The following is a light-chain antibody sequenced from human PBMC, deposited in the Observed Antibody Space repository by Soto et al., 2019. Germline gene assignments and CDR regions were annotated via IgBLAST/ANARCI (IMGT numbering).Light chain of an antibody. V-gene: IGLV2-14*01. CDR1: SSDVGGYNY. Sequence: QSALTQPASVSGSPGQSITISCTGTSSDVGGYNYVSWYQQQPGRVPKLLIYDVTVRPSGVSNRFSGSKSDNTASLTISGLQADDDADYYCSSYSSSSPVVFGGGTKVTVL. J-gene: IGLJ2*01. CDR3: SSYSSSSPVV. CDR2: DVT.